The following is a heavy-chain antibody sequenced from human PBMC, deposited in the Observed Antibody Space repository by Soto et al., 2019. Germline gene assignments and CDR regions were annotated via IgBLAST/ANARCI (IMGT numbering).Heavy chain of an antibody. CDR1: GFTFSSYG. CDR2: IWYDGSNK. Sequence: PGGSLRLSCAASGFTFSSYGMHWVRQAPGKGLEWVAVIWYDGSNKYYADSVKGRFTISRDNSKNTLYLQMNSLRAEDTAVYYCARANYDFWSGYYMDVWGQGTTVTVSS. J-gene: IGHJ6*02. CDR3: ARANYDFWSGYYMDV. V-gene: IGHV3-33*01. D-gene: IGHD3-3*01.